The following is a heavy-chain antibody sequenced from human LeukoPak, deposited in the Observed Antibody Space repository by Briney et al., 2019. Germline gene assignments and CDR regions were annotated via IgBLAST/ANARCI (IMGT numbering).Heavy chain of an antibody. J-gene: IGHJ4*02. CDR1: GFTFSSYA. D-gene: IGHD6-19*01. CDR3: ARARQWLAYFDY. Sequence: GRSLRLSCAASGFTFSSYAMHWVRQAPGKGLEWVAVISYDGSNKYYADSVKGRFTISRDNSKNTLYLQMNSLRAEDTAVYYCARARQWLAYFDYWGQGTLVTVSS. V-gene: IGHV3-30-3*01. CDR2: ISYDGSNK.